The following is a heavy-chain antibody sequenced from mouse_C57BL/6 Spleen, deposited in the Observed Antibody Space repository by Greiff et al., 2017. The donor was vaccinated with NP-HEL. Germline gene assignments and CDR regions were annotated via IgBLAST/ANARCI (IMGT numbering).Heavy chain of an antibody. D-gene: IGHD1-2*01. V-gene: IGHV1-22*01. CDR3: ARSSITRGFAY. Sequence: EVQLQESGPELVKPGASVKMSCKASGYTFTDYNMHWVKQSHGKSLEWIGYINPNNGGTSYNQKFKGKATLTVNKSSSTAYMELRSLTSEDSAVYYCARSSITRGFAYWGQGTLVTVSA. J-gene: IGHJ3*01. CDR2: INPNNGGT. CDR1: GYTFTDYN.